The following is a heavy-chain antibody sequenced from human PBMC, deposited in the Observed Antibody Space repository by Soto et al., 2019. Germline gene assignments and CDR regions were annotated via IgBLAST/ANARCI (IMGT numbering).Heavy chain of an antibody. CDR2: IIPIFGTA. CDR3: ASSVAKCYYYGMDV. Sequence: QVQLVQSGAEVKKPGSSVKVSCKASGGTFSSYAISWVRQAPGQGLEWMGGIIPIFGTANYAQKFQGRGTITADASTSTAYMELSSLRSEDTAVYYCASSVAKCYYYGMDVWGQGTTVTVSS. V-gene: IGHV1-69*12. J-gene: IGHJ6*02. CDR1: GGTFSSYA. D-gene: IGHD5-12*01.